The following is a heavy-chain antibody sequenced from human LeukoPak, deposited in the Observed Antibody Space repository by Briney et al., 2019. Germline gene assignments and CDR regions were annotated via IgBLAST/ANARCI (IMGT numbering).Heavy chain of an antibody. J-gene: IGHJ4*02. Sequence: PSETLSLTCTVSGGSISSYYWSWIRQPPGKGLEWIGYIYYSGSTNHSPSLKSRVTISVDTSKNQFSLKLSSVTAADTAVYYCAREVSSGWYEDYWGQGTLVTVSS. CDR2: IYYSGST. D-gene: IGHD6-19*01. V-gene: IGHV4-59*01. CDR1: GGSISSYY. CDR3: AREVSSGWYEDY.